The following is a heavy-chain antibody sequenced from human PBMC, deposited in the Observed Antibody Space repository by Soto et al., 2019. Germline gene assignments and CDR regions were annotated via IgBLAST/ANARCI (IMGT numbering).Heavy chain of an antibody. Sequence: QVQLVAAGGGVVKPGGSRRLSCAASGFTFSDYYMSWIRQAPGKGLEWVSYISNSGSTIYYADYVKGRFTISRDNAKNSLYLQMNSLRAEDTAVYYGARAVAGTFGWFDPWGQGTLVTVSS. J-gene: IGHJ5*02. CDR2: ISNSGSTI. D-gene: IGHD6-19*01. V-gene: IGHV3-11*01. CDR3: ARAVAGTFGWFDP. CDR1: GFTFSDYY.